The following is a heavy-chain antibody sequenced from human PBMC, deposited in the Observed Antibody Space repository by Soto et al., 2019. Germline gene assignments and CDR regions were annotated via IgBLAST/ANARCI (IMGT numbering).Heavy chain of an antibody. CDR3: ARDRREGDFWSGYSYYYYYGMDV. V-gene: IGHV1-69*13. CDR2: IIPIFGTA. D-gene: IGHD3-3*01. CDR1: GGTFSSYA. J-gene: IGHJ6*02. Sequence: SVKVSCKASGGTFSSYAISWVRQAPGQGLEWMGGIIPIFGTANYAQKFQGRVTITADESTSTAYMELSSLRSEDTAVYYCARDRREGDFWSGYSYYYYYGMDVWGQGTTVTV.